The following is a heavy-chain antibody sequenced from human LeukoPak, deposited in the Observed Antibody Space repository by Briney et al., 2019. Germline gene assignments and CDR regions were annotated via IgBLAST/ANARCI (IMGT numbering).Heavy chain of an antibody. CDR1: GYTFTGDY. J-gene: IGHJ4*02. D-gene: IGHD2-15*01. V-gene: IGHV1-2*02. CDR2: INPNSGGT. Sequence: ASVKVSCKASGYTFTGDYMHWVRQAPGQGLEWMGWINPNSGGTNYAQKFQGRVTLTRDTSINTAYMELSSLRSDDTAVYYCATPAGVVYWGQGTLVTVSS. CDR3: ATPAGVVY.